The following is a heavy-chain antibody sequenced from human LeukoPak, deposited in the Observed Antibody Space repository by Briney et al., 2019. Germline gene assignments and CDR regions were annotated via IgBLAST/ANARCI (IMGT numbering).Heavy chain of an antibody. CDR2: ISGSGDNSGSGDNT. J-gene: IGHJ6*03. CDR3: ARGGDFWSGYSRGYYMDV. D-gene: IGHD3-3*01. V-gene: IGHV3-23*01. CDR1: GSTFSNYG. Sequence: GGTLRLSCAASGSTFSNYGMSWVRQAPGKGLECVSRISGSGDNSGSGDNTYYADSVKGRFSISRDNSKKTVFLQMNSLRAEDTAVYYCARGGDFWSGYSRGYYMDVWGKGTTVTVSS.